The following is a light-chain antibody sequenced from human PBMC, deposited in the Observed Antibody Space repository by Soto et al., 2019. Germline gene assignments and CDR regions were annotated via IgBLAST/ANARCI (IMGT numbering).Light chain of an antibody. CDR3: QQYDSSWT. J-gene: IGKJ1*01. CDR2: GAS. CDR1: QSVSSSY. Sequence: EIVLTQSPGTLSLSPEERATLSCRASQSVSSSYLAWYQQKPGQAPRLLIFGASSRATGIPDRFSGSGSGTDFTLTISRLEPEDFAVYYCQQYDSSWTFGQGTKVEIK. V-gene: IGKV3-20*01.